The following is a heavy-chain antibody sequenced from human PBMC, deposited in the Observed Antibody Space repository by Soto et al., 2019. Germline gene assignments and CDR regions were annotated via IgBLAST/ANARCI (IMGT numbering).Heavy chain of an antibody. V-gene: IGHV1-18*01. J-gene: IGHJ6*02. D-gene: IGHD2-8*01. CDR3: AKNGQPPYYYYGLDV. Sequence: QGQLVQSGAEVKKPGASVKVSCKASGYTFTRYGISWVRQAPGQGLEWMGWISGYNGDTKYAKKFQGRVTMTIDTSTTTAFMKLRSLTSEDTAVYYCAKNGQPPYYYYGLDVWGQGTTVTVSS. CDR2: ISGYNGDT. CDR1: GYTFTRYG.